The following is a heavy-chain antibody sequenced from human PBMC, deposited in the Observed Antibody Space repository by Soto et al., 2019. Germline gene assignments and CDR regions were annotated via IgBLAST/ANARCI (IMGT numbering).Heavy chain of an antibody. CDR3: ARWGEGAGISLRAFAL. Sequence: QVQLQESGPGLVKPSETLSLTCTVSGVSINSYYWNWIRQTPEKGLEWVGFTHYSGSSSFNPSLNTRLYKSVDMSKNQFSLRPNFLTAADTAIYYCARWGEGAGISLRAFALWGQGTLVTVSS. D-gene: IGHD2-21*01. V-gene: IGHV4-59*08. J-gene: IGHJ3*01. CDR1: GVSINSYY. CDR2: THYSGSS.